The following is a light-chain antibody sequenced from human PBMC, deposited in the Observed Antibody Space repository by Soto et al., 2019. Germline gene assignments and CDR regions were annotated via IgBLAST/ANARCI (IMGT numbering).Light chain of an antibody. CDR3: QQYKSWSPLT. CDR1: QSISDN. V-gene: IGKV3-15*01. Sequence: DIVMTQSPAILSVSLGERATLSCLASQSISDNLAWYQQRSGQAPRLLIYGASTRATGVPARFSGSGSGTEINLTISSLQSDDFAIHYCQQYKSWSPLTFGGGTKVE. CDR2: GAS. J-gene: IGKJ4*01.